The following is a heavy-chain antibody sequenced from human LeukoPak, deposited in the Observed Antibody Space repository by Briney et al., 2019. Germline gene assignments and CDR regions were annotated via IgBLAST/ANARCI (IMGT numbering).Heavy chain of an antibody. CDR1: GGSISSGDYY. J-gene: IGHJ5*02. V-gene: IGHV4-30-4*01. Sequence: SQTLSLTCTVSGGSISSGDYYWSWIRQPPGKGLEWNAYMYCIDSPYYNPSLKSRVTMSADTSKNQLSLKLSSVTAADTSVYYCARPYYYDSRIDPWGQGILVTVSS. D-gene: IGHD3-22*01. CDR2: MYCIDSP. CDR3: ARPYYYDSRIDP.